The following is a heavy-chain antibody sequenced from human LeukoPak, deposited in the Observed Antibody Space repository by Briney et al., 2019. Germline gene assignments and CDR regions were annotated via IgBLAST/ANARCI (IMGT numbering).Heavy chain of an antibody. Sequence: SETLSLTCTVSGGSISSYYWSWIRQPAGKGLEWIGRIYTSGSTNYNPSLKSRVTMSVDTSTNRFSLKLSSVTAADTAVYYCARELKPGMPAPYNWFDPWGQGTLVTVSS. CDR3: ARELKPGMPAPYNWFDP. D-gene: IGHD2-2*01. J-gene: IGHJ5*02. V-gene: IGHV4-4*07. CDR1: GGSISSYY. CDR2: IYTSGST.